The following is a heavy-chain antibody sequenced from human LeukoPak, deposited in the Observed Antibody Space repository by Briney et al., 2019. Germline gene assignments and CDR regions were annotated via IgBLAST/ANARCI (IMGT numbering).Heavy chain of an antibody. CDR1: GYSFTSYW. D-gene: IGHD6-13*01. J-gene: IGHJ5*02. Sequence: GESLQISCKGSGYSFTSYWIGWVRQMPGKGLEWMGIIYPGDSDTRYSPSLQGQVTISADKSISTAYLQWSSLKASDTAMYYCARLSAAGTTTNWFDPWGQGTLVTVSS. V-gene: IGHV5-51*01. CDR3: ARLSAAGTTTNWFDP. CDR2: IYPGDSDT.